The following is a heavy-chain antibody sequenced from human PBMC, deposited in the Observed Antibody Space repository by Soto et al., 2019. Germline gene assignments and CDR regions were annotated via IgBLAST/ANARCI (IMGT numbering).Heavy chain of an antibody. D-gene: IGHD3-22*01. CDR3: ARGVYFDSSGYYFAFDI. CDR2: ISSGGSTI. J-gene: IGHJ3*02. CDR1: GFTFSSYE. Sequence: EVQLVESGGGLVQPGGSLRLSCAASGFTFSSYEMRWVRQAPGKGLEWVSYISSGGSTIHYADSVKGRFTISRDDAKNSLLLEMNSLRAEDTAVYFCARGVYFDSSGYYFAFDIWGQGTMVTVSS. V-gene: IGHV3-48*03.